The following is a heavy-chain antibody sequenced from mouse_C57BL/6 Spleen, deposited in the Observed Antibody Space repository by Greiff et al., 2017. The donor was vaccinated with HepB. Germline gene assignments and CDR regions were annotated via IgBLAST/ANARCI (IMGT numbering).Heavy chain of an antibody. CDR2: IYPSDSET. J-gene: IGHJ2*01. CDR1: GYTFTSYW. Sequence: QVQLQQPGAELVRPGSSVKLSCKASGYTFTSYWMDWVKQRPGQGLEWIGNIYPSDSETHYNQKFKDKATLTVDKSSSTAYMQLSSLTSEDSAVYYCARNWEYFDYWGQGTTLTVSS. V-gene: IGHV1-61*01. D-gene: IGHD4-1*01. CDR3: ARNWEYFDY.